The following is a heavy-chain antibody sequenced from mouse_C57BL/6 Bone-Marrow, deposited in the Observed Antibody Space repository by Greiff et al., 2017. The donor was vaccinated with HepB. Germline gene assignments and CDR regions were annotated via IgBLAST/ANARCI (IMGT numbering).Heavy chain of an antibody. D-gene: IGHD1-1*01. CDR1: GYSFTDYN. V-gene: IGHV1-39*01. J-gene: IGHJ3*01. CDR2: INPNYGTT. CDR3: ASPYYYGSSHWFAY. Sequence: VQLQQSGPELVKPGASVKISCKVSGYSFTDYNMNWVKQSNGKSLEWIGVINPNYGTTSYNQKFKGKATLTVDQSSSTAYMQLNSLTSEDSAVYYCASPYYYGSSHWFAYWGQGTLFTVSA.